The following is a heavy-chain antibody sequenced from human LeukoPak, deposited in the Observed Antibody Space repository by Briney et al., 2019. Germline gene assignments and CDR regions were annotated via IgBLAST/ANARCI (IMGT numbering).Heavy chain of an antibody. CDR2: MNPNSGNT. CDR3: ARRYCSSTSCRFDP. V-gene: IGHV1-8*01. Sequence: EASVKVSCKASGYTFTSYGINWVRQATGQGLEWMGWMNPNSGNTDYAQKFQGRLTMTRNTSITTAYMELSSLRSEDTAVYYCARRYCSSTSCRFDPWRQGTLVTVSS. J-gene: IGHJ5*02. D-gene: IGHD2-2*01. CDR1: GYTFTSYG.